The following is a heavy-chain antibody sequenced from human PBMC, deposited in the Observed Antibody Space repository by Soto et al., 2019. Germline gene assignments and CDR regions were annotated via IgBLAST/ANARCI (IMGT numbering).Heavy chain of an antibody. CDR2: IIPILGIA. D-gene: IGHD2-2*01. J-gene: IGHJ5*02. Sequence: QVQLVQSGAEVKKPGSSVKVSCKASGGTFSSYTISWVRQAPGQGLEWMGRIIPILGIANYAQKFQGRVTITADKSTSTDYMELSSLRSEDTAVYYCARGGLLGYCSSTSCLPPDWFDPWGQGTLVTVSS. CDR1: GGTFSSYT. V-gene: IGHV1-69*02. CDR3: ARGGLLGYCSSTSCLPPDWFDP.